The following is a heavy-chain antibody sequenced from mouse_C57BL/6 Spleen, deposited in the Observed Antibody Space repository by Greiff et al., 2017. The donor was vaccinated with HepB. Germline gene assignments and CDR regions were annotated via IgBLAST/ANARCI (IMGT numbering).Heavy chain of an antibody. D-gene: IGHD1-1*01. Sequence: EVKLQQSGPELVKPGASVKISCKASGYTFTDYYMNWVKQSHGKSLEWIGDINPNNGGTSYNQKFKGKATLTVDKSSSTAYMELRSLTSEDSAVYYCARSLLRGFAYWGQGTLVTVSA. V-gene: IGHV1-26*01. J-gene: IGHJ3*01. CDR1: GYTFTDYY. CDR3: ARSLLRGFAY. CDR2: INPNNGGT.